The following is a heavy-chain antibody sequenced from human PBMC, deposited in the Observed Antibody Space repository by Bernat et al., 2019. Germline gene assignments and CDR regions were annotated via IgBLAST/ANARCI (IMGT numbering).Heavy chain of an antibody. CDR1: GFTFSSYG. D-gene: IGHD1-26*01. CDR2: IWYDGSNK. CDR3: ARDRASDNWFDP. V-gene: IGHV3-33*01. J-gene: IGHJ5*02. Sequence: QVQLVESGGGVVQPGRSLRLSCAASGFTFSSYGMHWVRQAPGKGLEWVAGIWYDGSNKYYADSVKGRFTISRDNSKNTLYLQMNSLRAEDTAVYYCARDRASDNWFDPWGQGTLVTVSS.